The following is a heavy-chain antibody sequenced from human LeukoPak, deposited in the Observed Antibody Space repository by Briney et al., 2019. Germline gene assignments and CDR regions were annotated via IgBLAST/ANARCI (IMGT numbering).Heavy chain of an antibody. CDR3: ARDLVQLWSKDF. V-gene: IGHV3-48*03. D-gene: IGHD5-18*01. CDR1: GFTFSNYE. J-gene: IGHJ4*02. CDR2: ISSSGRNI. Sequence: PGGPWRLSCAASGFTFSNYEFNWVRQAPGKGLEWVSYISSSGRNIYYADSVKGRFTISRDNAKNSLYLQMNSLRAEDTAVYYCARDLVQLWSKDFWGQGTLVTVSS.